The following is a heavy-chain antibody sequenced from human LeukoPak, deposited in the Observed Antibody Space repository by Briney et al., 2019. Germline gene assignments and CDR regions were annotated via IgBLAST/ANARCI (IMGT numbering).Heavy chain of an antibody. V-gene: IGHV1-2*02. J-gene: IGHJ6*03. CDR3: ARGGEYYYDSNGYCWGIHSAHDYYYMDV. Sequence: ASVKVSCKHSGDTFTGSLMHWVRQAPGQGLEWMGWINPNSGGTNYAQKFQGRVTMTRDTSISTAYIELRSLRSDDTAVYYCARGGEYYYDSNGYCWGIHSAHDYYYMDVWGKGTTVTVSS. D-gene: IGHD3-22*01. CDR2: INPNSGGT. CDR1: GDTFTGSL.